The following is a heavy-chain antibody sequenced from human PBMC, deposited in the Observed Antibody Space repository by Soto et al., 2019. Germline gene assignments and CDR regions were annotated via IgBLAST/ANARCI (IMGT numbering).Heavy chain of an antibody. V-gene: IGHV3-30*18. CDR2: ISYDGSNK. CDR1: GFTFSSYG. J-gene: IGHJ4*02. CDR3: AKRSSSSWAEDYYFDY. Sequence: GGSLRLSCAASGFTFSSYGMHWVRQAPGKGLEWVAVISYDGSNKYYADSVKGRFTISRDNSKNTLYLQMNSLRAEDTAVYYCAKRSSSSWAEDYYFDYWGQGTLVTV. D-gene: IGHD6-13*01.